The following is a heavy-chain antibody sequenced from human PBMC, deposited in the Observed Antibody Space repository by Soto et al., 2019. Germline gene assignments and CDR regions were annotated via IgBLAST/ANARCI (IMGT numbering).Heavy chain of an antibody. J-gene: IGHJ4*02. Sequence: SETLSLTCTVSGGSISSGGYYWSWIRQHPGKGLEWIGYIYYSGSTYYNPSLKSRVTISVDTSKNQFSLRLSSVTAADTAVYYCAGHYDSSGPIDYWGQGTLVTVSS. D-gene: IGHD3-22*01. CDR1: GGSISSGGYY. V-gene: IGHV4-31*03. CDR2: IYYSGST. CDR3: AGHYDSSGPIDY.